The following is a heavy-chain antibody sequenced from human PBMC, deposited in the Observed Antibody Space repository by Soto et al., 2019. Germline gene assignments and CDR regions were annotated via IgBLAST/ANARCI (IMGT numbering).Heavy chain of an antibody. V-gene: IGHV3-48*02. CDR1: GFTFSNYN. CDR2: ITYSSTTI. J-gene: IGHJ4*02. D-gene: IGHD6-19*01. Sequence: LRLSCAASGFTFSNYNMNRVRQTPGKGLEWVSYITYSSTTISYADSVNGRFTISRDNAKNSLYLQMNSLRDEDTAVYYCARAGLAPFDYWGQGTLVTVSS. CDR3: ARAGLAPFDY.